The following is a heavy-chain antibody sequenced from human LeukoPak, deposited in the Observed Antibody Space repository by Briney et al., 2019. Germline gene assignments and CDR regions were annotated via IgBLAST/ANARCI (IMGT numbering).Heavy chain of an antibody. CDR1: GFTFSSYA. CDR2: ISGSGART. CDR3: AKDMGEDGSYYLHY. V-gene: IGHV3-23*01. J-gene: IGHJ4*02. D-gene: IGHD1-26*01. Sequence: QPGGSLRLSCAASGFTFSSYAMSWVRQAPGEGLEWVSAISGSGARTYYAGSVKGRFTISRDTSKNTVYLQMNSLRAEDTAIYYCAKDMGEDGSYYLHYWGQGTLVTVSS.